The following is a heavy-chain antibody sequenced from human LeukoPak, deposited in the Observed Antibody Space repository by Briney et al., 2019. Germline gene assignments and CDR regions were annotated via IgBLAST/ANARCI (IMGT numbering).Heavy chain of an antibody. CDR1: GGSISSGGYS. CDR2: IYHSGST. Sequence: PSETLSLTCAVSGGSISSGGYSWSWIRQPPGKGLEWIGYIYHSGSTYYNPSLKSRVTISVDRSKNQFSLKLSSVTAADTAVYYCARWTTVQTPGFDAFDIWGQGTMVTVSS. CDR3: ARWTTVQTPGFDAFDI. D-gene: IGHD4-17*01. V-gene: IGHV4-30-2*01. J-gene: IGHJ3*02.